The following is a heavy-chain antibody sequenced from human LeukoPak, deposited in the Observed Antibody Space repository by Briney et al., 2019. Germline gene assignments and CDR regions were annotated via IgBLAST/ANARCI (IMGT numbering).Heavy chain of an antibody. D-gene: IGHD1-1*01. J-gene: IGHJ4*02. V-gene: IGHV3-48*03. CDR2: ISSTGSPT. CDR3: AGEREVEPNYFDY. CDR1: GFTFSGFE. Sequence: GGSLRLSCAASGFTFSGFEMNWVRQAPGKGLEWVSYISSTGSPTYYADSVKGRFTISRDNAKNSLYLQMDSLRAEDTAIYYCAGEREVEPNYFDYWGQGTLVTVSS.